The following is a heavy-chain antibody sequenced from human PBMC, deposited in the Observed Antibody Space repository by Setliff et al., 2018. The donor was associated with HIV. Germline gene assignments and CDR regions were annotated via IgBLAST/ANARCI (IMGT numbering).Heavy chain of an antibody. V-gene: IGHV1-18*01. J-gene: IGHJ3*02. Sequence: VASVKVSCKASGYTFTSHGISWVRQAPGQGLEWMGWISAYNGNTNYAQKLQGRVTMTTDTSTSTAYMELSSLRSDDTAVYYCARDAPTRSVREKGLDMWGQGTLVTVSS. D-gene: IGHD2-15*01. CDR3: ARDAPTRSVREKGLDM. CDR2: ISAYNGNT. CDR1: GYTFTSHG.